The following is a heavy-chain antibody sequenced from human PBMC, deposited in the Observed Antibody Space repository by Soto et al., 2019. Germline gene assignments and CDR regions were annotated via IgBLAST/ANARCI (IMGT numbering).Heavy chain of an antibody. V-gene: IGHV4-59*01. J-gene: IGHJ5*02. CDR3: AKGVMASSWYNWFAP. Sequence: QVQLQESGPGLVKTSETLSLTCTVSGGPFGGSYWRWIRQPPGKGLGWIGYVHSGGPTRYNPPLETRVTMSLETSTNQFSLSLSSVTAADSGVYFCAKGVMASSWYNWFAPWGQGTLVAVTS. CDR1: GGPFGGSY. D-gene: IGHD6-13*01. CDR2: VHSGGPT.